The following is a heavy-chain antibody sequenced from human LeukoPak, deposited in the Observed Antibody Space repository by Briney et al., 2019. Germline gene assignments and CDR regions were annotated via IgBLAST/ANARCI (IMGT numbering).Heavy chain of an antibody. V-gene: IGHV3-21*04. CDR1: GFTFTGYS. CDR2: ISSSSSHI. D-gene: IGHD1-26*01. Sequence: GGSLRLSCVVSGFTFTGYSMNWVRQAPGKGLEWVSSISSSSSHIFYADSVKGRFTISRDNARNALDLQMNSLRVEDTAVYYCAKKLKYGGTYLVDYWGQATLVTVSS. CDR3: AKKLKYGGTYLVDY. J-gene: IGHJ4*02.